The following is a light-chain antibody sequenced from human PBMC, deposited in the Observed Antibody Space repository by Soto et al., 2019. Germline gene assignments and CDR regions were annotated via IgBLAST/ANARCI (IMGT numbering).Light chain of an antibody. CDR1: SSNIGAGYG. Sequence: QSVLTQPPSVPGAPGQRVSISCTGSSSNIGAGYGVHWYHQLPGTAPKLLIFGNNNRPSGVPDRFSGSKSGTSASLGITGLQAEDEADYYCQSYDSSLNGYVFGTGTKVTVL. J-gene: IGLJ1*01. V-gene: IGLV1-40*01. CDR2: GNN. CDR3: QSYDSSLNGYV.